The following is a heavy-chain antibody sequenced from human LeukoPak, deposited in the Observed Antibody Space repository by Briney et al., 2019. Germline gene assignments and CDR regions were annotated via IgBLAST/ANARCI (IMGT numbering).Heavy chain of an antibody. V-gene: IGHV3-30*18. CDR3: AKSAYCGGDWYSFDY. J-gene: IGHJ4*02. Sequence: GRSLRLSCAASGLTFSSYGMHWVCQAPGKGLEWVAVISYDGSNKYYADSVKGRFTISRDNSKNTLYLQMNSLRAEDTAVYYCAKSAYCGGDWYSFDYWGQGTLVTVCS. CDR1: GLTFSSYG. D-gene: IGHD2-21*02. CDR2: ISYDGSNK.